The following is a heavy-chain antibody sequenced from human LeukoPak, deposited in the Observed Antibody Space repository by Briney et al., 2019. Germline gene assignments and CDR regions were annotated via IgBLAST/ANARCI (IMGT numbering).Heavy chain of an antibody. V-gene: IGHV4-59*01. D-gene: IGHD3-22*01. Sequence: PSETLSLTCTVSGGSISSSYWSWIRQPPGKGLEWIGYIYYTGSTNYNPSLKSRVTMSVDTSKSQFSLKPTSVTAADTAVYYCARGYYDSSGYSNTFDIWSQGTMVTVSS. CDR3: ARGYYDSSGYSNTFDI. CDR1: GGSISSSY. CDR2: IYYTGST. J-gene: IGHJ3*02.